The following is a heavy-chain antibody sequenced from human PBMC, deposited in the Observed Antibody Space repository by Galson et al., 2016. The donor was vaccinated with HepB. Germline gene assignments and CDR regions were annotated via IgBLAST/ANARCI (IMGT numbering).Heavy chain of an antibody. Sequence: LRLSCAASGFNFKTYGMHWVRQSPGKGLEWIGEINHSGSTKYNPSLKSRVTISVDTSKNQFSLKLNSVTAADTAVYYCARELVAELDTAMVYYYYYYYMDVWGKGTTVTVSS. CDR3: ARELVAELDTAMVYYYYYYYMDV. D-gene: IGHD5-18*01. J-gene: IGHJ6*03. V-gene: IGHV4-34*01. CDR1: GFNFKTYG. CDR2: INHSGST.